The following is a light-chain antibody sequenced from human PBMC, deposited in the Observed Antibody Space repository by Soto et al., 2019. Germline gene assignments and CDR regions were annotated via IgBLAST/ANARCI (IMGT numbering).Light chain of an antibody. J-gene: IGKJ5*01. CDR2: SAS. Sequence: EIVLTQSPGAPSLSPGERATLSCRASHSVSSTHLAWYQQKPGQAPRLPISSASSRATGIADRFSGSGSGIDFTRTIHRLGQEDFAVYVFRLRGDSINFGQGTRLDI. CDR1: HSVSSTH. CDR3: RLRGDSIN. V-gene: IGKV3-20*01.